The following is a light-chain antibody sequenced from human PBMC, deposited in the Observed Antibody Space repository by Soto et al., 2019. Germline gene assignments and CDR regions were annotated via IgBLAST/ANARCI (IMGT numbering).Light chain of an antibody. CDR2: EVN. V-gene: IGLV2-8*01. CDR3: SSHAGSNHVV. J-gene: IGLJ2*01. CDR1: SSDVGGYNY. Sequence: QSALTQPPSASGSPGQSVTISCTGTSSDVGGYNYVSWYQQHPGKAPKLIIYEVNKRPSGVPARFSGSKSGNTVSLTVSGLQAEDEADYYCSSHAGSNHVVFGGGTKVTVL.